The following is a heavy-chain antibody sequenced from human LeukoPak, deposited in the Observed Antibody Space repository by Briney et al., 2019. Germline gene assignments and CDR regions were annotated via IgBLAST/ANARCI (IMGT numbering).Heavy chain of an antibody. J-gene: IGHJ4*01. Sequence: GESLKISCKVSGYDFSNHWIDWVRRMPGKGLEWVGLIYPGDSDTRYSPSFEGQVTISADESTGTAYLQWSSLKASDSAMYYCARLRPDGGQVDHWGQGTLVTVSS. CDR1: GYDFSNHW. CDR2: IYPGDSDT. D-gene: IGHD4-23*01. V-gene: IGHV5-51*01. CDR3: ARLRPDGGQVDH.